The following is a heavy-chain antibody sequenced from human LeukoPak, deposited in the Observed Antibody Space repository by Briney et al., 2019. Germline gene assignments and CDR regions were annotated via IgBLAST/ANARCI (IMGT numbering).Heavy chain of an antibody. CDR2: VSGNGGGT. V-gene: IGHV3-23*01. D-gene: IGHD3-22*01. CDR3: ENPGSGYYPPDQDDAFDI. J-gene: IGHJ3*02. CDR1: GFTFSRYA. Sequence: GGSLRLSCVASGFTFSRYAMSWVRQVPGKGLEWVSTVSGNGGGTYYADSVKGRFTISRDNSKNTLFLQMNSVRAEDTGIYYCENPGSGYYPPDQDDAFDIWGQGTMVTVSS.